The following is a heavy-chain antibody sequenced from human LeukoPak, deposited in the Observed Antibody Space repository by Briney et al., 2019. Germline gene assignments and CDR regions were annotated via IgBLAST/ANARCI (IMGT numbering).Heavy chain of an antibody. CDR1: GFTFSSYW. J-gene: IGHJ4*02. D-gene: IGHD3-22*01. CDR2: INSDGSST. Sequence: GGSLRLSCAASGFTFSSYWMHWVRQAPGKGLVWVSRINSDGSSTSYADSVKGRFTISRDNAKNSLYLQMNSLRAEDTAVYYCARVDYDSSGYLFDYWGQGTLVTVSS. V-gene: IGHV3-74*01. CDR3: ARVDYDSSGYLFDY.